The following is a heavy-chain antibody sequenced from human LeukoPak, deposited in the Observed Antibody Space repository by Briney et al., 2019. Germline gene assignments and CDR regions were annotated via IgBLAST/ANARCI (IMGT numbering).Heavy chain of an antibody. Sequence: SETLSLTCTVSGGSISSYYWSWIRQPPGKGLEWIGYIYFSGSTNYNPSLKSRVTISVDTSKNQFSLKLSSVTAADTAVYYCARWGRYYDSSGYYETDYFDYWGQGTLVTVSS. CDR3: ARWGRYYDSSGYYETDYFDY. D-gene: IGHD3-22*01. J-gene: IGHJ4*02. CDR1: GGSISSYY. V-gene: IGHV4-59*01. CDR2: IYFSGST.